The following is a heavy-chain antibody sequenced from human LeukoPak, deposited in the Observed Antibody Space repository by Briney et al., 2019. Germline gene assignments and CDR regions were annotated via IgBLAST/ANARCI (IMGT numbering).Heavy chain of an antibody. J-gene: IGHJ4*02. D-gene: IGHD1-1*01. V-gene: IGHV4-59*08. CDR3: ARRQRRAPLDY. CDR1: GASISSYC. Sequence: PSETLSLTCTVSGASISSYCWSWIRQPPGKGLEWIGYIYYSGSTNYNPSLKSRVTISVDTSKNQFSLKLSSVTAADTAVYYCARRQRRAPLDYWGQGTLVTVSS. CDR2: IYYSGST.